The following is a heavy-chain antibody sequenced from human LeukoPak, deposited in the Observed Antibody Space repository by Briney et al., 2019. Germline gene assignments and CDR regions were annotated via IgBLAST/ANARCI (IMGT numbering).Heavy chain of an antibody. Sequence: SSETLSLTCAVYGGSFSGYYWSWIRQPPGKGLEWIGEINHSGSTNYNPSLKSRVTISVDTSKNQFSLKLSSVTAADTAVYYCARGRGDFWSGYYPNGFAPGGQGTLVTISS. CDR1: GGSFSGYY. J-gene: IGHJ5*02. D-gene: IGHD3-3*01. V-gene: IGHV4-34*01. CDR2: INHSGST. CDR3: ARGRGDFWSGYYPNGFAP.